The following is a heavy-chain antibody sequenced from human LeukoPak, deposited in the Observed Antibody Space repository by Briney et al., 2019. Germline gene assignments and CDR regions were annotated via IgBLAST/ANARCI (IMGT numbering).Heavy chain of an antibody. CDR3: VRDLDLGGYSSFVS. CDR1: GFTFSTYFW. CDR2: LRSDGGSS. J-gene: IGHJ4*02. D-gene: IGHD4-23*01. Sequence: SGGSLRLSCAASGFTFSTYFWMHCVRQAPGKGLVWVSRLRSDGGSSAYADFVRGRFTISRDNAKNTLYLQMNSLRAEDTAVYYCVRDLDLGGYSSFVSWGQGTLVTVSS. V-gene: IGHV3-74*01.